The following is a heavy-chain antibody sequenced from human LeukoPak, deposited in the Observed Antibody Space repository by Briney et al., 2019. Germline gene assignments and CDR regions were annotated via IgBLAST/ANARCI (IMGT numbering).Heavy chain of an antibody. D-gene: IGHD6-13*01. Sequence: GGSLRLSCAASGFTFSSYAMSWVRQAPGKGLEWVSAISGSGGSTYYADSVKGRFTISRDNAMNSLYLRMNSLRAEDTAIYYCARSLPYGTTWYGRSDFWGQGTLVTVSS. CDR3: ARSLPYGTTWYGRSDF. CDR1: GFTFSSYA. J-gene: IGHJ4*02. CDR2: ISGSGGST. V-gene: IGHV3-23*01.